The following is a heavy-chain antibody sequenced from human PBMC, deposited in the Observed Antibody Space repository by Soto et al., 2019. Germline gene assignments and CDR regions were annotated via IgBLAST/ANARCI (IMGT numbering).Heavy chain of an antibody. CDR1: GFTVGNTY. D-gene: IGHD3-3*01. Sequence: PGGSLRLSCEASGFTVGNTYMTWVRQSPGKGLEWVSAIYSGGSILYADSVKGRFTISRDTSKNTLDLQMNSLRVEDTAVYYCAKGWSGTYRYIDSWGQGTMVTVYS. CDR3: AKGWSGTYRYIDS. V-gene: IGHV3-53*01. J-gene: IGHJ4*02. CDR2: IYSGGSI.